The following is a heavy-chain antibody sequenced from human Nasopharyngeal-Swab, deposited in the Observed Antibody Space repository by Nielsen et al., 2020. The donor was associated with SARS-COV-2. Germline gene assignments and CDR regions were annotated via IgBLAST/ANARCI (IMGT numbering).Heavy chain of an antibody. CDR2: IFSRDEK. J-gene: IGHJ6*03. V-gene: IGHV2-26*01. CDR3: ARLGFDLFLWNFYYYIDA. D-gene: IGHD3-10*01. Sequence: WIRQPPGKALEWLAHIFSRDEKYYTSSLKSRLTVSKDTSKSQVVLTMTNMDPVDTGTYYCARLGFDLFLWNFYYYIDAWDKGTTVTVSS.